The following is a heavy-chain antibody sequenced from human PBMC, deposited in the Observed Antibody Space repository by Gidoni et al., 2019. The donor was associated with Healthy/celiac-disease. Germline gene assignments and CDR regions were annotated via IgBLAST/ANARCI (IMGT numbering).Heavy chain of an antibody. CDR3: ARDGGVAGNSFYFDY. CDR1: GGSISSGGYY. D-gene: IGHD6-19*01. Sequence: QVQLQESGPGLVKPSQTLSLTCTVSGGSISSGGYYWSGIRQHPGKGLEWIGYIYYSGSTYYNPSLKSRVTISVDTSKNQFSLKLSSVTAADTAVYYCARDGGVAGNSFYFDYWGQGTLVTVSS. J-gene: IGHJ4*02. V-gene: IGHV4-31*03. CDR2: IYYSGST.